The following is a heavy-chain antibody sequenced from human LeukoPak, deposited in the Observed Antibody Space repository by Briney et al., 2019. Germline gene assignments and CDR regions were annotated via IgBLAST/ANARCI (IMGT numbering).Heavy chain of an antibody. J-gene: IGHJ4*02. CDR2: IYYSGST. V-gene: IGHV4-59*01. D-gene: IGHD6-13*01. CDR1: GGSISNYY. CDR3: ARLRSSSWRPLDY. Sequence: PSETLSLTCSVSGGSISNYYWSWIRQPPGKGLEWIGYIYYSGSTNYNPSLKSRVTISVDTSKNQFSLKLSSVTAADPAIYYCARLRSSSWRPLDYWGQGTLVTVSS.